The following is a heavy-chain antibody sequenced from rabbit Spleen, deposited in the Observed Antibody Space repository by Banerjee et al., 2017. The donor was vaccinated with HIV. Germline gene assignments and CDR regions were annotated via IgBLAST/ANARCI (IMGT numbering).Heavy chain of an antibody. V-gene: IGHV1S45*01. D-gene: IGHD1-1*01. CDR3: ARDTSSSFSSYGMDL. CDR1: GVSFSGSSY. CDR2: IDAGSSGFT. J-gene: IGHJ6*01. Sequence: QAQLVESGGGLVPPEGSLTLTCKACGVSFSGSSYMCVGRQAPGKGLEWVACIDAGSSGFTYFSSWAKGRFSISKTSSTTVTLQMTSLTAADTAAYFCARDTSSSFSSYGMDLWGQGTLVTVS.